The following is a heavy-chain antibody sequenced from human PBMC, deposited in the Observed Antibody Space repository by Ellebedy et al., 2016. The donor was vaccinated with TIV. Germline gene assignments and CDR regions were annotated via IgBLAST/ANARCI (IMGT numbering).Heavy chain of an antibody. D-gene: IGHD3-22*01. V-gene: IGHV1-3*01. CDR2: VNAANGHT. J-gene: IGHJ5*02. CDR3: ARDYDQNYYNSGGYYSYYLDP. CDR1: GYTFINYP. Sequence: AASVKVSCKASGYTFINYPIHWVRQAPGQRLEWLGWVNAANGHTKYSQEFQGRISITRDTSANAAYMELSSLRSEDTAVYYCARDYDQNYYNSGGYYSYYLDPWGQGTLVTVSS.